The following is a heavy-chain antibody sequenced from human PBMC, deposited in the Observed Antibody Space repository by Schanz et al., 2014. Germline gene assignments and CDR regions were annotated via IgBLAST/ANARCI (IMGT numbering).Heavy chain of an antibody. CDR3: ARAAGPVDY. Sequence: QVQLQESGPGLVKPSQTLSLTCAVSGGSISSGGYTWSWNRQPPGKGLEWIGYIYYSGSTYYNPSLKSRVTISVDTSKNQFSLMLGSVTAADTAVYYCARAAGPVDYWGQGTLVTVSS. CDR1: GGSISSGGYT. V-gene: IGHV4-30-4*07. D-gene: IGHD6-13*01. J-gene: IGHJ4*02. CDR2: IYYSGST.